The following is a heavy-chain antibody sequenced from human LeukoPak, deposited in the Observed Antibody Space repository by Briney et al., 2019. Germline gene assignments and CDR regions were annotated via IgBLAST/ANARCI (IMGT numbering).Heavy chain of an antibody. CDR1: GGSISSYY. CDR2: IYYSGST. V-gene: IGHV4-59*01. Sequence: SETLSLTCTVSGGSISSYYWCWIRQPPGKGLEWIGYIYYSGSTNYNPSLKSRVTISVDTSKNQFSLELSSVTAADTAVYYCARGVGYYDILTGYYDYWGQGTLVTVSS. J-gene: IGHJ4*02. D-gene: IGHD3-9*01. CDR3: ARGVGYYDILTGYYDY.